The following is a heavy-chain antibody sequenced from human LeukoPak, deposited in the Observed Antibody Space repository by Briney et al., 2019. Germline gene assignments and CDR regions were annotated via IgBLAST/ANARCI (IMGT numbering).Heavy chain of an antibody. V-gene: IGHV3-23*01. J-gene: IGHJ5*02. D-gene: IGHD3-10*01. CDR1: GFTFSSYA. CDR2: ISGSGGST. CDR3: AKDRYYYGSGSPRENWFDP. Sequence: SGGSLRLSCAASGFTFSSYAMSWVRQAPGKGLEWVSAISGSGGSTYYADSVKGRFTISRDNSKNTLYLQMNSLRAEDTAVYYCAKDRYYYGSGSPRENWFDPWGQGTLVTVSS.